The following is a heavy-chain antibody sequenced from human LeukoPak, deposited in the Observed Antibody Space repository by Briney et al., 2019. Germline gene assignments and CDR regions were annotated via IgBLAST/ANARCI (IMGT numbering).Heavy chain of an antibody. V-gene: IGHV4-4*08. Sequence: PSETLSLTCTVSGGSISSYYWSWIRQPPGEGLEWIGYIHSSGSTNYSPSLKSRVTISVDTSKNQFSLKLSSATAADTAVYYCARELLWFGELFTIPLYYFDYWGQGTLVTVSS. CDR1: GGSISSYY. CDR3: ARELLWFGELFTIPLYYFDY. D-gene: IGHD3-10*01. CDR2: IHSSGST. J-gene: IGHJ4*02.